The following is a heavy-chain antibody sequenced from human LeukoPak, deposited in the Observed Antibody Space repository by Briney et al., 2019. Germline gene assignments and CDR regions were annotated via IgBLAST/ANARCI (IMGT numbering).Heavy chain of an antibody. Sequence: ASVKVSCKASGYTFTSYGISWVRQATGQGLEWKGWISAYNGNTNYAQKLQGRVTMTTDTSTSTAYMELRSLRSDDTAVYYCAIEFATVVVSAVISALDIWGQGTMVTVSS. CDR2: ISAYNGNT. CDR1: GYTFTSYG. CDR3: AIEFATVVVSAVISALDI. V-gene: IGHV1-18*01. J-gene: IGHJ3*02. D-gene: IGHD2-2*02.